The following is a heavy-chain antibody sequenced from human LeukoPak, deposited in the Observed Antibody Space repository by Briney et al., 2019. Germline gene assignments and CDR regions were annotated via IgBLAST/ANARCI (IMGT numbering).Heavy chain of an antibody. CDR3: ARDWDTRGYYFDY. CDR1: GYTFTGYY. Sequence: ASVKVSCKASGYTFTGYYMHWVRQAPGQGLEWMGWINPRSGETNYAQKFQGRVTMTRDTSISTAYMELSGLRFDDTAVYYCARDWDTRGYYFDYWGQGTLVTVSS. J-gene: IGHJ4*02. CDR2: INPRSGET. V-gene: IGHV1-2*02. D-gene: IGHD5-18*01.